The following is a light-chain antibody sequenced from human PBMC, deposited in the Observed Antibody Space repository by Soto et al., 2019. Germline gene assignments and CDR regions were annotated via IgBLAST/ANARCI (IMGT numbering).Light chain of an antibody. CDR2: DVS. Sequence: QSALTQPASVSGSPGQSITISCTGTSSDVGGYNYVSWYQQHPGKAPKLMIYDVSNRPSGVSNRFSGSKSGNTASLTISGLQADDEADYYCSSYTSSSTLCVFGPGTKLAVL. CDR3: SSYTSSSTLCV. V-gene: IGLV2-14*01. CDR1: SSDVGGYNY. J-gene: IGLJ1*01.